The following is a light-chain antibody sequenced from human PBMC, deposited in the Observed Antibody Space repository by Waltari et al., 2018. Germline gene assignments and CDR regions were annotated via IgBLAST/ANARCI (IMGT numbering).Light chain of an antibody. CDR2: DVS. V-gene: IGLV2-14*03. J-gene: IGLJ2*01. CDR3: SSYGNDYTPVL. Sequence: QSALTQPASVSASPGQSVTISCTGGTSALDDYNYVSWYQKHPGKAPKLLIYDVSSRPSGISNRFSGSKSGNTASLTISGLQADDEADYYCSSYGNDYTPVLLGGGTKLTVL. CDR1: TSALDDYNY.